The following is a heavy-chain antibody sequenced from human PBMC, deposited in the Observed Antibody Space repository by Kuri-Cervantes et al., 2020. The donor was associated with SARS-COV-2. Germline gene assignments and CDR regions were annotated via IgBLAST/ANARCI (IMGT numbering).Heavy chain of an antibody. D-gene: IGHD3-10*01. CDR1: GSTFSSYS. J-gene: IGHJ5*02. Sequence: GESLKISCAASGSTFSSYSMNWVRQAPGKGLEWVSSISSSSSYIYYADSVKGRFTISRDNSKNTLYLQMNSLRAEDTAVYYCARGQYTVLWSRHNWFDPWGQGTLVTVSS. V-gene: IGHV3-21*04. CDR3: ARGQYTVLWSRHNWFDP. CDR2: ISSSSSYI.